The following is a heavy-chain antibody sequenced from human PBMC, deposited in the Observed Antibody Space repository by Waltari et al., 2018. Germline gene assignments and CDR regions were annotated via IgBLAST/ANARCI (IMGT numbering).Heavy chain of an antibody. CDR1: GFSLTTRGVG. V-gene: IGHV2-5*02. CDR2: IFGDDGK. J-gene: IGHJ3*01. D-gene: IGHD7-27*01. Sequence: QITLKESGPTVVKPTQTLTLTCTFSGFSLTTRGVGVGWIRQPPGKALEWLTMIFGDDGKRYSPSLKSRLTLTKDTSENQVVLTMTDIYSVDTATYYCAHRTPDHQQYWGTFCVWGHGTKVTVSS. CDR3: AHRTPDHQQYWGTFCV.